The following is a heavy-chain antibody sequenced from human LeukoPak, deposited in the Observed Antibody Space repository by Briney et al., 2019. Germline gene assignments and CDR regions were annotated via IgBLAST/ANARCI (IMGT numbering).Heavy chain of an antibody. J-gene: IGHJ5*02. CDR1: GGSISSSSYY. D-gene: IGHD2-15*01. CDR3: ARLVAGYCSGGSCYDWFDP. CDR2: IYYSGST. Sequence: SETLSLTCTVSGGSISSSSYYWGWIRQPPGKGLEWIGSIYYSGSTNYNPSLKSRVTISVDTSKNQFSLKLSSVTAADTAVYYCARLVAGYCSGGSCYDWFDPWGQGTLVTVSS. V-gene: IGHV4-39*07.